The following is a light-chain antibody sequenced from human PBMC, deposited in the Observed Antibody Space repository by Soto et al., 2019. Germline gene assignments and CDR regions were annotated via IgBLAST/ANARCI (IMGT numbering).Light chain of an antibody. Sequence: QSALTQPASVSGSLGQSITISCTGTSSDVGGYNYVSWYQHHPGKDPKLVIFEVTKRPSGVSSRFSGSKSGNTASLTVSGLQAEDEGDYYCSSFTSSSTVLFGGGTKLTVL. V-gene: IGLV2-14*01. J-gene: IGLJ2*01. CDR1: SSDVGGYNY. CDR2: EVT. CDR3: SSFTSSSTVL.